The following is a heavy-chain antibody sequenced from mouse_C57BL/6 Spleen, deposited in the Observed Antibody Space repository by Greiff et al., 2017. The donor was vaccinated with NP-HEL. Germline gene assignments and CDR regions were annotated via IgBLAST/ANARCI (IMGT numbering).Heavy chain of an antibody. CDR1: GYSFTGYY. CDR3: ARKRDYGSSYWYFDV. D-gene: IGHD1-1*01. J-gene: IGHJ1*03. CDR2: INPSTGGT. Sequence: VQLQQSGPELVKPGASVKISCKASGYSFTGYYMNWVKQSPEKSLEWIGEINPSTGGTTYNQKFKAKATLTVDKSSSTAYMQLKSLTSEDSAVYYCARKRDYGSSYWYFDVWGTGTTVTVSS. V-gene: IGHV1-42*01.